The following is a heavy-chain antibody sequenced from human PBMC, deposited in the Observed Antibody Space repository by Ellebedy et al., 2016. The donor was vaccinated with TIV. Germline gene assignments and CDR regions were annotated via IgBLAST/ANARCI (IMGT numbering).Heavy chain of an antibody. V-gene: IGHV3-11*01. Sequence: SVRGRFTISRDTANNSVYLQMNSLRAEDTAVYYCARRVGFDFWGQGTLVTVSS. D-gene: IGHD1-26*01. J-gene: IGHJ4*02. CDR3: ARRVGFDF.